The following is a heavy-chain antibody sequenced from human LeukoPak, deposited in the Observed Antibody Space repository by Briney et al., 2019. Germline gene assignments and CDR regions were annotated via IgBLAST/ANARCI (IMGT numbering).Heavy chain of an antibody. CDR1: GYTFTSYG. CDR2: ISAYNGNT. CDR3: ARDPTYYDILTGYYNVPNSFDP. D-gene: IGHD3-9*01. Sequence: ASVKVSCKASGYTFTSYGISWVRQAPGQGLEWMGWISAYNGNTNYAQKLQGRVTMTTDTSTSTAYMELRSLRSDDTAVYYCARDPTYYDILTGYYNVPNSFDPWGQGTLVTVSS. J-gene: IGHJ5*02. V-gene: IGHV1-18*01.